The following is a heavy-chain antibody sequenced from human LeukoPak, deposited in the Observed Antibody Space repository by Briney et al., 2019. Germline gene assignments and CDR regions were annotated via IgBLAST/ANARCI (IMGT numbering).Heavy chain of an antibody. CDR1: GFTFSTYG. Sequence: GGSLRLSCAASGFTFSTYGMHWVRQAPGKGLEWVAVISYDGSNKYYADSVKGRFTISRDNSKNMLYLQMNSLRAEDTAVYYCAKGTGGEVNRPLGYWGQGTLVTVSS. J-gene: IGHJ4*02. V-gene: IGHV3-30*18. CDR2: ISYDGSNK. D-gene: IGHD1-14*01. CDR3: AKGTGGEVNRPLGY.